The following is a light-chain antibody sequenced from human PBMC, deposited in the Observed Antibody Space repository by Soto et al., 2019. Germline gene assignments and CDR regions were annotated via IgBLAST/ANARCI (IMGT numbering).Light chain of an antibody. CDR3: TSYAVGSTYV. CDR2: EVD. Sequence: QSVLTQPASVSGSPGQSITISCTGTGSDIGYFNYVSWYQQQPGKAPKLMIYEVDNRPSGVSIRFSGSKSGSTASLTISGLQAEDEADYYCTSYAVGSTYVFGPGTKVTVL. V-gene: IGLV2-14*01. J-gene: IGLJ1*01. CDR1: GSDIGYFNY.